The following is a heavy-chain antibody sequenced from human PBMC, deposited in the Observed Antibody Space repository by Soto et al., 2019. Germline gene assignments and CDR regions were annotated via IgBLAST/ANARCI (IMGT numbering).Heavy chain of an antibody. Sequence: GESLKISCKGSGYSFTSYWIGWVRQMPGKGLEWMGIIYPGDSDTRYSPSFQGQVTISADKSISTAYLQWSSLKASDTAMYYCARRRSGYDPDNWFDPWGQGTLVTVSS. CDR2: IYPGDSDT. CDR1: GYSFTSYW. J-gene: IGHJ5*02. V-gene: IGHV5-51*01. D-gene: IGHD5-12*01. CDR3: ARRRSGYDPDNWFDP.